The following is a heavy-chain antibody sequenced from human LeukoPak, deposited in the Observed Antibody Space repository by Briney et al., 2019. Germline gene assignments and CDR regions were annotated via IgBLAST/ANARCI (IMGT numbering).Heavy chain of an antibody. Sequence: PSETLSLTCSVSGYSISSGYYWAWIRQPPGKGLEWIAMIYHSGSIYYNPSLKSRVTISMDTSKNQFSLKLSSVTAADTAVYYCARRTTYFGWRPSESPSCFDYWGQGTLVTVSS. CDR2: IYHSGSI. D-gene: IGHD3-9*01. V-gene: IGHV4-38-2*02. J-gene: IGHJ4*02. CDR1: GYSISSGYY. CDR3: ARRTTYFGWRPSESPSCFDY.